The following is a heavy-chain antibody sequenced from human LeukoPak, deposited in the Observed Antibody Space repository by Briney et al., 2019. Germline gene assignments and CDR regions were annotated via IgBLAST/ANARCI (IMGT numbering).Heavy chain of an antibody. CDR3: ASNMPTPPTSPPPAY. CDR2: IDYSGRT. Sequence: PSETLSLTCTVSGGSTNNYYWSWIRQHPGKGLEWIGYIDYSGRTKYNPPLKSRVTISVDTSKTQFSLKLSSVTAADSAVYYCASNMPTPPTSPPPAYWGQGTLVTVIS. V-gene: IGHV4-59*08. J-gene: IGHJ4*01. D-gene: IGHD2-2*01. CDR1: GGSTNNYY.